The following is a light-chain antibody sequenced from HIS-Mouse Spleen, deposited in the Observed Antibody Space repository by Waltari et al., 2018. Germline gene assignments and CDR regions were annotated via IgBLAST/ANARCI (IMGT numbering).Light chain of an antibody. V-gene: IGLV2-14*03. Sequence: QSALTQPASVSGSPGQSITISCTGTSSDVGGYNYVSWYQQHPGKAPKLMILDVRNRPSGVSTRVSGSKSGNPASLTISGLQAEDEADYYCSSYTSSSFNVVFGGGTKLTVL. CDR3: SSYTSSSFNVV. CDR1: SSDVGGYNY. J-gene: IGLJ2*01. CDR2: DVR.